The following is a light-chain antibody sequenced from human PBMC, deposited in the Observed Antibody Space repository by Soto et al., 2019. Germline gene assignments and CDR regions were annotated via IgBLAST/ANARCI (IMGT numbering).Light chain of an antibody. V-gene: IGLV2-11*01. CDR2: DVS. Sequence: QSALTQPRSVSGSPGQSVTISCTGTSSDVGGYNFVSWYQHHPGKAPKLMIYDVSKRPSGVPDRFSGSKSGNTASLTISGLQAEDAADYYCCSYAGSYTWVFGTGTKLTVL. CDR1: SSDVGGYNF. J-gene: IGLJ1*01. CDR3: CSYAGSYTWV.